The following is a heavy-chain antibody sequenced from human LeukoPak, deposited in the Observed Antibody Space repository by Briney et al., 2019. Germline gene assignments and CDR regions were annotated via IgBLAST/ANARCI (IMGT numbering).Heavy chain of an antibody. Sequence: GGSLRLSCAASGFTFGTYWMSWVRQAPGKGLEWVANLKQDGSEKNYVDSVKGRFTISRDNAKNSLYLQMNSLRAEDTAVYYCARDSHDYGDSLRVEYRGQGTLVTVSS. CDR2: LKQDGSEK. J-gene: IGHJ4*02. CDR1: GFTFGTYW. CDR3: ARDSHDYGDSLRVEY. D-gene: IGHD4-17*01. V-gene: IGHV3-7*01.